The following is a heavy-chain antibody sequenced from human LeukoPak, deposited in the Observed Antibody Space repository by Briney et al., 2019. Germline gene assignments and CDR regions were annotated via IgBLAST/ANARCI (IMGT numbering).Heavy chain of an antibody. CDR3: AKDVYQDYYYCSGSFDY. D-gene: IGHD3-10*01. J-gene: IGHJ4*02. CDR1: GFTFDDYA. CDR2: ISWNSGSI. Sequence: GRSLRLSCAASGFTFDDYAMHWVRQAPGKGLEWVSGISWNSGSIGYADSVKGRFTISRDNAKNSLYLQMNSLRTEDMALYYCAKDVYQDYYYCSGSFDYWSQGTLVTVSS. V-gene: IGHV3-9*03.